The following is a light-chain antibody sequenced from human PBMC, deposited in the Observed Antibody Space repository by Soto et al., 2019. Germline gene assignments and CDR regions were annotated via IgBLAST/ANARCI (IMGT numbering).Light chain of an antibody. CDR2: EGS. CDR3: CSYAGGSTYV. CDR1: SSDVGSYNL. Sequence: QSALTQPASVSGSPGQSITISCTGTSSDVGSYNLFSWYQQHPGKAPKLIIYEGSKRPSGVSNRFSGSKSGNTASLTISGLEAEDESDYYPCSYAGGSTYVFGTGTKLTVL. V-gene: IGLV2-23*01. J-gene: IGLJ1*01.